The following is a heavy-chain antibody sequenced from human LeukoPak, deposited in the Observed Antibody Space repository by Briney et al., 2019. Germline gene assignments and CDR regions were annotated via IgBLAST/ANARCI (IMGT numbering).Heavy chain of an antibody. CDR3: ARDPYNGNYGDSYYYYMDV. CDR1: GFTFSSYG. Sequence: GGSLRLSCAASGFTFSSYGMSWVRQAPGKGLEWVSGISGSGGSTNYADSVKGRFTISRDNAKNSLYLQMNSLRAEDTAIYYCARDPYNGNYGDSYYYYMDVWGKGTTVTISS. CDR2: ISGSGGST. J-gene: IGHJ6*03. D-gene: IGHD1-26*01. V-gene: IGHV3-23*01.